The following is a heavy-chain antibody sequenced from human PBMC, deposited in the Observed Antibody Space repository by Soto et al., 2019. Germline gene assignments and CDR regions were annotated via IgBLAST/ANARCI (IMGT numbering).Heavy chain of an antibody. CDR2: ISYDGSIK. CDR3: ARAEAVAGPYYFDY. V-gene: IGHV3-30-3*01. J-gene: IGHJ4*02. D-gene: IGHD6-19*01. CDR1: GVSFSISA. Sequence: QVQLVESGGGVVQPGRSLRLSCAASGVSFSISAMHWVCQAPGKGLEWVAVISYDGSIKYYADSVKGRFTISRDNSKNTLYLQMNILRADDTAVYYCARAEAVAGPYYFDYWGQGTLVTVSS.